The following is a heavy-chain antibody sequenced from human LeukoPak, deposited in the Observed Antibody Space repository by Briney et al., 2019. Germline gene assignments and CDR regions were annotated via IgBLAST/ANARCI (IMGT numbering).Heavy chain of an antibody. V-gene: IGHV3-48*01. J-gene: IGHJ4*02. Sequence: GGSLRLSCAASGFTFSSYSMNWVRQAPGKGLEWVSYISSSSSTIYYADSVKGRFTISRDNAKNSLYLQMNSLRAEDTAVYYCARGRYSYVDYWGQGTLVTVSS. D-gene: IGHD5-18*01. CDR3: ARGRYSYVDY. CDR2: ISSSSSTI. CDR1: GFTFSSYS.